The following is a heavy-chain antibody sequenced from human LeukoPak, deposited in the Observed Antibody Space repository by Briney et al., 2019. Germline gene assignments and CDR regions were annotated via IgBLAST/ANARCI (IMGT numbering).Heavy chain of an antibody. J-gene: IGHJ2*01. CDR1: GGPISSGYYY. Sequence: SETLSLTCTVSGGPISSGYYYWSWIRQPPGKGLEWIGYIYYSGSTYYNPSLKSRVTISVDTSKNQFSLKLSSVTAADTAVYYCARGPEYWYFDPWGRGTLVTVSS. V-gene: IGHV4-30-4*08. CDR3: ARGPEYWYFDP. D-gene: IGHD1-14*01. CDR2: IYYSGST.